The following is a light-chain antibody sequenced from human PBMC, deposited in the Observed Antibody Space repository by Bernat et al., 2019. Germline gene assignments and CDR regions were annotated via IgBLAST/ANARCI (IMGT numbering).Light chain of an antibody. CDR1: SSDVGGYNY. CDR2: DVN. J-gene: IGLJ3*02. CDR3: CSYAGNSAWV. V-gene: IGLV2-11*01. Sequence: QSALTQPRSVSGSPGQSVTISCTGTSSDVGGYNYVSWYQQHPGKAPKFMIYDVNKRPSGVPDRFSGSKSCNTASLTISGLQAEDEGDYYCCSYAGNSAWVFGGGTKVTVL.